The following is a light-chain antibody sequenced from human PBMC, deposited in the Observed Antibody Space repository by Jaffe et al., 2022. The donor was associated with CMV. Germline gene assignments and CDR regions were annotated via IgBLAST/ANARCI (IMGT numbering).Light chain of an antibody. Sequence: QSALTQPRSVSGSPGQSVTISCTGTSSDVGGYNYVSWYQQHPGKAPKLMIYDVSKRPSGVPDRFSGSKSGNTASLTISGLQAEDEADYYCCSYAGRYTFAVFGGGTKLTVL. CDR1: SSDVGGYNY. CDR3: CSYAGRYTFAV. CDR2: DVS. V-gene: IGLV2-11*01. J-gene: IGLJ3*02.